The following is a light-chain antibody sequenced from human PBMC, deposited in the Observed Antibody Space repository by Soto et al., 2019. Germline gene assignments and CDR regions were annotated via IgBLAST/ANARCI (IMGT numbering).Light chain of an antibody. CDR1: QSVSSRY. CDR2: GAS. CDR3: QQSYSNTWT. Sequence: EIVLTQYPGTLSLSPGERATLSWRASQSVSSRYLAWYQQKTGQAPRLLIYGASSRATGIPDRLSGSGYGTDLTLTISSLQTEDFATYLCQQSYSNTWTFGQGTKVDIK. J-gene: IGKJ1*01. V-gene: IGKV3-20*01.